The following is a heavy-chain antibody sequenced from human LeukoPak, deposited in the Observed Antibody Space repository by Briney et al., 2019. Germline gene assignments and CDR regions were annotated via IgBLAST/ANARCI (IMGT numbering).Heavy chain of an antibody. D-gene: IGHD2-15*01. Sequence: GGSLRLSCAASGFTFSSYWMHWVRQAPGKGLVWVSRILSDGSSSTYADSVKGRFTISRDNAKNTLYLQMKSLRGEDTAVYYCARDLGYCSGGSCYDLFDYWGQGTLVTVSS. CDR2: ILSDGSSS. CDR3: ARDLGYCSGGSCYDLFDY. J-gene: IGHJ4*02. V-gene: IGHV3-74*01. CDR1: GFTFSSYW.